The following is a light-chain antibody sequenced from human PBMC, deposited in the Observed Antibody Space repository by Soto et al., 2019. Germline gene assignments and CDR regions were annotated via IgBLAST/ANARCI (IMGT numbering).Light chain of an antibody. Sequence: DIVLTQSPDSLAVSLGERATIRCRSSQTLLYPSSNKNFLAWYQQKPGQPPKLLIYWASTRESGVPDRCRGGGSGTDFTLTIASLQAEDVAVYYCQQYYNTLWTFGQGTKVEIK. J-gene: IGKJ1*01. CDR1: QTLLYPSSNKNF. CDR3: QQYYNTLWT. V-gene: IGKV4-1*01. CDR2: WAS.